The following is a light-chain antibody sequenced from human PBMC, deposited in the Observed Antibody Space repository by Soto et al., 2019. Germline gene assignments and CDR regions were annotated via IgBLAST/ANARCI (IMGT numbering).Light chain of an antibody. CDR1: SSDVGGYNY. J-gene: IGLJ1*01. CDR3: GSYASSSTLYV. CDR2: DVS. Sequence: QSALTQPASVSGSPGQSITISCTGTSSDVGGYNYVSWYQQHSGKAPKLMIYDVSNRPSGVSNRFSGSKSGNTASLTISGLPAEDEADYYCGSYASSSTLYVFGTGTKVTVL. V-gene: IGLV2-14*01.